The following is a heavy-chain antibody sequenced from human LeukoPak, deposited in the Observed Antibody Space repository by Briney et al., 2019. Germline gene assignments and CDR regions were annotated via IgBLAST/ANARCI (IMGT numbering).Heavy chain of an antibody. J-gene: IGHJ4*02. CDR2: VSGSGEST. V-gene: IGHV3-23*01. D-gene: IGHD3-3*01. CDR1: GFTFSSYG. CDR3: AKEYYDFWSGYPHDY. Sequence: GGTLRLSCGASGFTFSSYGMSWVRRAPGKGLEWVSSVSGSGESTYYADSVKGRFTISRDNSKNMLYLQMNSLKAEDTAVYYCAKEYYDFWSGYPHDYWGQGTLVTVSS.